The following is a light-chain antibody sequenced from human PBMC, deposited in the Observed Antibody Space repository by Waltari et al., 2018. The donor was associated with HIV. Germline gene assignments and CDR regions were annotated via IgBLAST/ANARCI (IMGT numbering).Light chain of an antibody. CDR2: GAS. CDR1: QTVSSTY. CDR3: QQYDRSPQT. J-gene: IGKJ1*01. Sequence: EVVLTQSPGTLSLSPGERATLSCRASQTVSSTYLAWYQQKPGQAPRLLIYGASSRATGIPDRFSGSGSGTDFTLTISRLEPEDFAVYDCQQYDRSPQTFGQGTKVEIK. V-gene: IGKV3-20*01.